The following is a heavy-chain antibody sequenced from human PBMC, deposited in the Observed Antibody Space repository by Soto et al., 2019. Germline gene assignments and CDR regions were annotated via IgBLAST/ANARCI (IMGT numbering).Heavy chain of an antibody. J-gene: IGHJ4*02. Sequence: DSVKGRFTISRDNAENSLYLQMNSLRAEDTAVYYCARYCSGGSCYDYWGQGTLVTVSS. V-gene: IGHV3-7*01. CDR3: ARYCSGGSCYDY. D-gene: IGHD2-15*01.